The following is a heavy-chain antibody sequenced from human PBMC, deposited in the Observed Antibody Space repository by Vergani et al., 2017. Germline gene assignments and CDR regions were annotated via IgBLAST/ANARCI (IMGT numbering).Heavy chain of an antibody. CDR3: ARDRLDSITIFGGGRFDP. Sequence: QVQLVQSGAEVKKPGASVKVSCKASGYTFTGYYMHWVRQAPGQGLEWMGWINPNSGGTNYAQKFQGRVTMTTDTSTSTAYMELRSLRSDDTAVYYCARDRLDSITIFGGGRFDPWGQGTLVTVSS. CDR1: GYTFTGYY. J-gene: IGHJ5*02. V-gene: IGHV1-2*02. D-gene: IGHD3-3*01. CDR2: INPNSGGT.